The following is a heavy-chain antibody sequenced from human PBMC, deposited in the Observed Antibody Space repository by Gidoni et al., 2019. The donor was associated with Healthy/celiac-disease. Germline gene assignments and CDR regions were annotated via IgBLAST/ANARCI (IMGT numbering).Heavy chain of an antibody. D-gene: IGHD3-16*01. CDR1: GGSISSYY. J-gene: IGHJ5*02. CDR2: IYYRGST. CDR3: ARHTGGT. V-gene: IGHV4-59*08. Sequence: QVQLQESGPGLVKPSETLSRTCTVSGGSISSYYWSWIRQPPGKGLEWIGYIYYRGSTNYNPSLKSRVTISVDTSKNQFSLKLSSVTAADTAVYYCARHTGGTWGQGTLVTVSS.